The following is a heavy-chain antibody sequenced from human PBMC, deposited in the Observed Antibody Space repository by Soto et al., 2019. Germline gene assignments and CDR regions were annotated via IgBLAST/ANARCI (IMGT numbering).Heavy chain of an antibody. CDR1: GYTFTSYG. J-gene: IGHJ5*02. V-gene: IGHV1-3*01. D-gene: IGHD6-13*01. CDR2: INAANGDT. CDR3: VRRHVSATGIDWFDP. Sequence: ASVKVSCKASGYTFTSYGIHWVRQAPGQRLEWMGWINAANGDTKYSPKFQGRVTITRDTSASTAYMELSSLRSEDTAVYYCVRRHVSATGIDWFDPRGQGTLVTVSS.